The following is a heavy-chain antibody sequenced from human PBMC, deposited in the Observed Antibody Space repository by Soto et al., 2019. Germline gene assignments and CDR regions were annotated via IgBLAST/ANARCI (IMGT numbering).Heavy chain of an antibody. CDR2: INAGNGNT. CDR1: GYTFTSYA. J-gene: IGHJ6*02. Sequence: ASVKVSCKASGYTFTSYAMHWVRQAPGQRLEWMGWINAGNGNTKYSQKFQGRVTITRDTSASTAYMELSSLRSEDTAVYYCATDSTYYDPQGRYYYYYGMDVWGQGTTVTVSS. D-gene: IGHD3-3*01. V-gene: IGHV1-3*01. CDR3: ATDSTYYDPQGRYYYYYGMDV.